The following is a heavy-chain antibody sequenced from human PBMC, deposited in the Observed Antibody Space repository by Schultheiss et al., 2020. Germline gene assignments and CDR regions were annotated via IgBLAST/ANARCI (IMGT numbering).Heavy chain of an antibody. CDR1: GYTFTGYY. D-gene: IGHD4-11*01. J-gene: IGHJ4*02. Sequence: ASVKVSCKASGYTFTGYYMHWVRQAPGQGLEWMGWINPNSGGTNYAQKFQGRVTMTRDTSISTAYMELSRLRSDDTAVYYCARMMTTVTTFDYWGQGTLVTGSS. V-gene: IGHV1-2*02. CDR3: ARMMTTVTTFDY. CDR2: INPNSGGT.